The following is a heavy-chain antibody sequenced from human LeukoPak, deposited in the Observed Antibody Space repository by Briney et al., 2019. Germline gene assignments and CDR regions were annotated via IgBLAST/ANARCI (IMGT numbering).Heavy chain of an antibody. V-gene: IGHV4-38-2*02. J-gene: IGHJ3*01. D-gene: IGHD3-22*01. CDR3: ARELRYDNSDSGAF. CDR2: IYQSGHT. Sequence: SETLFLTCAVSGYSISSGYYWGWVRPPPGKGVGWIGSIYQSGHTYYNPSLKSRLTISVDTSKNQFSLRLSSVTAADTAVYYCARELRYDNSDSGAFWGQGTVVTVSS. CDR1: GYSISSGYY.